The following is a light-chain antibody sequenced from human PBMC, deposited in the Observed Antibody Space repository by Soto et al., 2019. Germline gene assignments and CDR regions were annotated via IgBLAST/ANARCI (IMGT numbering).Light chain of an antibody. CDR1: SSDVGGYNY. CDR3: RSYTSSSPHV. V-gene: IGLV2-14*01. Sequence: QSVLTQPASVSGSPGQSITISCTGTSSDVGGYNYVSWYQQHPGKAPKLMIYEVSNRPSGVSNRLPGSKSGNTASLTISGLQAEDEADYYCRSYTSSSPHVFGTRTKLTVL. CDR2: EVS. J-gene: IGLJ1*01.